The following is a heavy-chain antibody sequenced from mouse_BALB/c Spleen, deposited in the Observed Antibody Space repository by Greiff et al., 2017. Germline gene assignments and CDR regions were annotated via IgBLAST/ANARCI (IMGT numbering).Heavy chain of an antibody. CDR3: ARREADNGRAMDY. V-gene: IGHV1-80*01. Sequence: QVQLKQSGAELVRPGSSVKISCKASGYAFSSYWMNWVKQRPGQGLEWIGQISPGDGDTNYNGKFKGKATLTADKSSSQAYMQLSSLTSEDSAVYDGARREADNGRAMDYWGKGTSVTVSS. J-gene: IGHJ4*01. D-gene: IGHD6-1*01. CDR2: ISPGDGDT. CDR1: GYAFSSYW.